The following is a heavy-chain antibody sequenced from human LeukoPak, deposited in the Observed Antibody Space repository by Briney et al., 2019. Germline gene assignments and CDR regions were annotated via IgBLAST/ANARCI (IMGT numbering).Heavy chain of an antibody. CDR2: IYYSGST. CDR3: ARDGAAAGSDY. D-gene: IGHD6-13*01. J-gene: IGHJ4*02. Sequence: PSETLSLTCTVSGGSISSGSYYWGWIRQPPGKGLEWIGSIYYSGSTYYSPSLKSRVTISVDTSKNQFSLKLSSVTAADPAVYYCARDGAAAGSDYWGQGTLVTVSS. V-gene: IGHV4-39*07. CDR1: GGSISSGSYY.